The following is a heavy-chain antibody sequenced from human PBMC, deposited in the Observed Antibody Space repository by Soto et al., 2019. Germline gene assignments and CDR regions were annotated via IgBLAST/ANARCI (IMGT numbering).Heavy chain of an antibody. CDR1: GGPISSGGYY. D-gene: IGHD3-22*01. Sequence: ASETLSLTCTVSGGPISSGGYYWSWIRQHPGKGLEWIGYIYYGGSTYYNPSLKSRATISGDTSKNQFSLKLSSVTAADTAVYYCARGGYYYENSGQNAYDYWGQGILVTVSS. V-gene: IGHV4-31*03. CDR3: ARGGYYYENSGQNAYDY. CDR2: IYYGGST. J-gene: IGHJ4*01.